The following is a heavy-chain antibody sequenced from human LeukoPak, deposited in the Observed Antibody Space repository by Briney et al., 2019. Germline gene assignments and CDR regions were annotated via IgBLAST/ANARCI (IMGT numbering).Heavy chain of an antibody. CDR1: GYSFTGYY. CDR2: INPSGGST. Sequence: ASVKASCKASGYSFTGYYMHWVRQAPGQGLEWMGIINPSGGSTNYAQKFQGRVTMTRDTSTSTVYMELSSLRSEDTAVYFCARGSRSGTSWYDNWGQGTLVTVSS. CDR3: ARGSRSGTSWYDN. J-gene: IGHJ4*02. D-gene: IGHD2-2*01. V-gene: IGHV1-46*01.